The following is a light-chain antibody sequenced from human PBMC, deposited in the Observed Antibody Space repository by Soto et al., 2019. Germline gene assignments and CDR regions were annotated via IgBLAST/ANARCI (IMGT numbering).Light chain of an antibody. J-gene: IGLJ1*01. V-gene: IGLV2-14*01. CDR1: SSDIGAYNY. CDR3: SSYTSSSTYV. CDR2: EVS. Sequence: QSALTQPASVSGSPGQSITISCTVTSSDIGAYNYVSWNQQHPGKAPKLMIYEVSNRPSGVSNRFSGSKSGNTASLTISGLQAEDEADYYCSSYTSSSTYVFGTGTKVTVL.